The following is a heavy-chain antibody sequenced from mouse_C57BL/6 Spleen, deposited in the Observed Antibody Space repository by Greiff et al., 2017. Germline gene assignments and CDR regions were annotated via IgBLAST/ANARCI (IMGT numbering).Heavy chain of an antibody. J-gene: IGHJ2*01. CDR1: GYTFTDYY. CDR2: INPNNGGT. Sequence: EVQLQQSGPELVKPGASVKISCKASGYTFTDYYMNWVKQSHGKSLEWIGDINPNNGGTSYNQKFKGKATLTVDKSSSTAYMELRSLTSEDSAVYYCASFAESQTDYFDYWGQGTTLTVSS. CDR3: ASFAESQTDYFDY. D-gene: IGHD6-2*01. V-gene: IGHV1-26*01.